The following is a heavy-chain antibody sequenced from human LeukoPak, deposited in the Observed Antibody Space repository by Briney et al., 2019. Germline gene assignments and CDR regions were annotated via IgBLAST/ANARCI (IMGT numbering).Heavy chain of an antibody. CDR2: VFDSGGT. V-gene: IGHV4-59*12. CDR3: ARGTDAYKLGNI. D-gene: IGHD5-24*01. CDR1: GGSISDYW. Sequence: AETLSLTGTVSGGSISDYWWSWIRQPPGKGLEWMGYVFDSGGTNYNPSLKSRVTMSLDTSKNQFYLNLNSVTAADTAAYYCARGTDAYKLGNIWGQGTLVTVSP. J-gene: IGHJ4*02.